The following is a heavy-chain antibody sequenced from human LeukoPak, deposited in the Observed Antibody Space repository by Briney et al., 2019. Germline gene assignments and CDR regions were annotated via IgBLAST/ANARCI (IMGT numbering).Heavy chain of an antibody. CDR2: ISVYNANT. D-gene: IGHD1-1*01. J-gene: IGHJ4*02. CDR1: GYRFINYG. CDR3: ARDHWQTPSYFDY. V-gene: IGHV1-18*01. Sequence: ASVKVSCKASGYRFINYGISWVRQAPGQGLEWMGWISVYNANTNYAQKLQGRVTMTTDTSTSTAYMELRSQRSVDTAVYYCARDHWQTPSYFDYWGQGTLVTVSS.